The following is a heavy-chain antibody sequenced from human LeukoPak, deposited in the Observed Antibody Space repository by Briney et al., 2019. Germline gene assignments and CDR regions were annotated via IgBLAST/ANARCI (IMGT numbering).Heavy chain of an antibody. Sequence: ASVKVSRKASGYTFTSYAMHWVRQAPGQRLEWMGWINAGNGNTKYSQEFQGRVTITRDTSASTAYMELSSLRSEDMAVYYCARDSSSGYTLDYWGQGTLVTVSS. CDR1: GYTFTSYA. D-gene: IGHD3-22*01. V-gene: IGHV1-3*03. CDR2: INAGNGNT. CDR3: ARDSSSGYTLDY. J-gene: IGHJ4*02.